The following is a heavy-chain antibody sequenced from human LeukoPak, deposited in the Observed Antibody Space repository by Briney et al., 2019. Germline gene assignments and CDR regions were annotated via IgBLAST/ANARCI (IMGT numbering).Heavy chain of an antibody. CDR2: ISSSSSTI. CDR1: GFTFSSYS. D-gene: IGHD6-6*01. CDR3: ARYSSWSYYYYMDV. J-gene: IGHJ6*03. Sequence: GGSLRLSCAASGFTFSSYSMNWVRQAPGKGLEWVSYISSSSSTIYYADSVKGRFTISRDNAKNSLYLQMNSLRAEDTAVYYCARYSSWSYYYYMDVWGKGTTVTVSS. V-gene: IGHV3-48*01.